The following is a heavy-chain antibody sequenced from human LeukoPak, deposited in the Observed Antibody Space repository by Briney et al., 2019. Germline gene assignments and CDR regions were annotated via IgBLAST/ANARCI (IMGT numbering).Heavy chain of an antibody. D-gene: IGHD1-26*01. J-gene: IGHJ4*02. CDR3: VRGVGVNSRPDH. CDR2: ISAQNGNT. V-gene: IGHV1-18*01. CDR1: GYTFNSYG. Sequence: GASVKVSCKTSGYTFNSYGISWVRQAPGQGLEWMGWISAQNGNTKYAQKLQGRVTMTADTSTSTAYMELRSLRSDDTAVYYCVRGVGVNSRPDHWGQGTLVTVSS.